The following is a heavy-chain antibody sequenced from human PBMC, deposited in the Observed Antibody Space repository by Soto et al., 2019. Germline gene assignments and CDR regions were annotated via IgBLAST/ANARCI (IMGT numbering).Heavy chain of an antibody. J-gene: IGHJ5*02. CDR1: GFTFSNYN. D-gene: IGHD1-26*01. Sequence: VQLVESGGGLVKPGGSLRLSCAASGFTFSNYNINWVRQAPGKGLEWVSSISSSSSFIYYADSVKGRFTISRDNAKNSLFLQMNSLRGEDTAVYYWARESTVVIATTRYSWLDPWGQGTLVTVSS. CDR2: ISSSSSFI. V-gene: IGHV3-21*01. CDR3: ARESTVVIATTRYSWLDP.